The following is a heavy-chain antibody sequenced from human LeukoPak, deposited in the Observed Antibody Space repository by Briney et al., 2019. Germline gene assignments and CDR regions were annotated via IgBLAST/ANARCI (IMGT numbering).Heavy chain of an antibody. CDR3: TRPSPTSSSSGLA. J-gene: IGHJ4*02. CDR2: IRSKANSYAT. Sequence: GGSLRLSCAASGFTFSSYSINWVRQASGKGLEWVGRIRSKANSYATAYAASVKGRFTISRDDSKNTAYLQMNSLKTEDTAVYYCTRPSPTSSSSGLAWGQGTLVTVSS. CDR1: GFTFSSYS. D-gene: IGHD6-6*01. V-gene: IGHV3-73*01.